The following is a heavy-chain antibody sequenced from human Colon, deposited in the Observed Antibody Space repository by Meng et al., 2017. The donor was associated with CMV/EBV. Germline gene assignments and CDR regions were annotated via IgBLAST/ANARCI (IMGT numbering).Heavy chain of an antibody. J-gene: IGHJ4*02. CDR2: IYYGAIT. CDR1: GASISGDDYY. CDR3: ARTGGPSARTFFFDS. Sequence: SETLSLTCAVSGASISGDDYYWAWIRQSPGEGLQWIGSIYYGAITYYKPSLKSRATISVDTSKSHFSLKLTSVTAADTAIYYCARTGGPSARTFFFDSWGRGTLVTVS. D-gene: IGHD7-27*01. V-gene: IGHV4-39*07.